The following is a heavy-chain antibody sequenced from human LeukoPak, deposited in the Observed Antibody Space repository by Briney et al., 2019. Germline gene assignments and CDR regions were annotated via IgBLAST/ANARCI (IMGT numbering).Heavy chain of an antibody. CDR2: IYSGGST. D-gene: IGHD6-13*01. Sequence: GGSLRLSCAASGFTVSSNYMSWVRQAPGKGLEWVSVIYSGGSTYYADSVKGRFTISRDNSKNTLYLQMNSLRAEDTAVYYCARVLAAAAFYGMDVWGQGTTVTVSS. J-gene: IGHJ6*02. V-gene: IGHV3-53*01. CDR3: ARVLAAAAFYGMDV. CDR1: GFTVSSNY.